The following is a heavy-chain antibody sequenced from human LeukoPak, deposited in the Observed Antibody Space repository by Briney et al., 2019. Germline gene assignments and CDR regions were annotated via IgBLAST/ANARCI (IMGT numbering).Heavy chain of an antibody. D-gene: IGHD6-13*01. Sequence: SETLSLTCTVSRGSISSYYWSWIRQPPGKGLEWIGYIYYSGTTNYNPSLKSRVTIAVDTSKNQFSLKLSSVTAADTAVYYCARGVYIAAAQYGYWGQGTLVTVSS. J-gene: IGHJ4*02. V-gene: IGHV4-59*01. CDR3: ARGVYIAAAQYGY. CDR1: RGSISSYY. CDR2: IYYSGTT.